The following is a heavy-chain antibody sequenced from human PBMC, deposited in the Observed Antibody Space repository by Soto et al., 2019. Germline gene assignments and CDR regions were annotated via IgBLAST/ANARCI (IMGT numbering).Heavy chain of an antibody. CDR1: GGSFSAYS. J-gene: IGHJ4*02. D-gene: IGHD2-15*01. Sequence: SETLSLTCAVYGGSFSAYSWTWIRQPPGRGLEWIGEINHSGSTYYNPSLKSRVTISIDTSKNQFSLKLSSVTAADTAVYYCARLQRDIVVVVVPADFDYWGQGTLVTVPS. CDR2: INHSGST. CDR3: ARLQRDIVVVVVPADFDY. V-gene: IGHV4-34*01.